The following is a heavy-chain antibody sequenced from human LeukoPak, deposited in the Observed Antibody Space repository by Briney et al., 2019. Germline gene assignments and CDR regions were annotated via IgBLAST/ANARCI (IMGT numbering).Heavy chain of an antibody. V-gene: IGHV3-72*01. CDR3: ARGRYYDFWSGHLPDYYYYMDV. D-gene: IGHD3-3*01. CDR2: TRNKANSYTT. J-gene: IGHJ6*03. Sequence: GGSLRLSCAASGFTFSDHYMDWVRQAPGKGLEWVGRTRNKANSYTTEYAASVKGRFTISRDDSKNSLYLQMNSLKTEDTAVYYCARGRYYDFWSGHLPDYYYYMDVWGKGTTVTVSS. CDR1: GFTFSDHY.